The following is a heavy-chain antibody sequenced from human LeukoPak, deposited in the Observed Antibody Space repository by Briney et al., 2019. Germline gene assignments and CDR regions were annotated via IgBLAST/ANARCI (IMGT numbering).Heavy chain of an antibody. CDR2: INSDGGST. CDR1: GFTFSSYW. CDR3: AKDNGHNAFDI. V-gene: IGHV3-74*01. Sequence: PAGGSLRLSCAASGFTFSSYWMHWVRQAPGKGLVWVSRINSDGGSTYYADSVKGRFTISRDNSKNSLYLQMNSLRAEDTALYYCAKDNGHNAFDIWGQGTMVTVSS. J-gene: IGHJ3*02.